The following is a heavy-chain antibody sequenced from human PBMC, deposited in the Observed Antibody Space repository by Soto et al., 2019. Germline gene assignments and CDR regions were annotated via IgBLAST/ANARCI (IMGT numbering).Heavy chain of an antibody. D-gene: IGHD6-19*01. Sequence: ASVKVSCKASGYTFTSYGISWVRQAPGQGLEWMGWISAYNGNTNYAQKLQGRVTMTTDTSTSTAYMELSSLRSEDTAVYYCATDPRIAVTGTQSWGQGTLVTVSS. CDR1: GYTFTSYG. V-gene: IGHV1-18*01. CDR2: ISAYNGNT. CDR3: ATDPRIAVTGTQS. J-gene: IGHJ4*02.